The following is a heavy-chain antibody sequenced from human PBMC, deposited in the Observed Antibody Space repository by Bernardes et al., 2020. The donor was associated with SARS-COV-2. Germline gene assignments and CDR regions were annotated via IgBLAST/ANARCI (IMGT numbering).Heavy chain of an antibody. CDR1: GFPFSSYW. CDR2: INPDGSSA. Sequence: GGSLRLSCAASGFPFSSYWMNWVRQAPGKGLVWVSRINPDGSSATYADSVKGRFTIPRDNSKNTLYVQMTSLRAEDTAVYYCARGEGYFDYWGLGTQVTVSS. J-gene: IGHJ4*02. V-gene: IGHV3-74*01. D-gene: IGHD1-26*01. CDR3: ARGEGYFDY.